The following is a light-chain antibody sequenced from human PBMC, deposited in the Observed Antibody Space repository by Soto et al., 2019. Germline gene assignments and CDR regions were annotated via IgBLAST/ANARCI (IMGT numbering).Light chain of an antibody. CDR2: EVS. CDR1: SSDVGGYNY. Sequence: QSALTQPASVSGSPGQSITISCTGTSSDVGGYNYVSWYQQHPGKAPQLMIYEVSHRPSGVSYRFSGSKSGNTASLTISGLQAEDEADYYCSSYTTSSTLHVFGNGTKLTVL. J-gene: IGLJ1*01. CDR3: SSYTTSSTLHV. V-gene: IGLV2-14*01.